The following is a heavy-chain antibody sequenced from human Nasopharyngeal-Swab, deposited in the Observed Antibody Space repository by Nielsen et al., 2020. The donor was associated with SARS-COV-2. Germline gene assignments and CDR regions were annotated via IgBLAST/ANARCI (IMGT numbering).Heavy chain of an antibody. CDR2: ISSSSSYI. CDR1: GFTFSSYS. J-gene: IGHJ3*02. Sequence: GGSLRLSWAASGFTFSSYSMNWVRQAPGKGLEWVSSISSSSSYIYYADSVKGRFTISRDNAKNSLYLQMNSLRAEDTAVYYCARGYDYVWGSYPEGAFDIWGQGTMVTVSS. D-gene: IGHD3-16*02. CDR3: ARGYDYVWGSYPEGAFDI. V-gene: IGHV3-21*01.